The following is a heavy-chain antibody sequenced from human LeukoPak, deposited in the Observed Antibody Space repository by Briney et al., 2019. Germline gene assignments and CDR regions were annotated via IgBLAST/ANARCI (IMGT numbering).Heavy chain of an antibody. CDR2: IYYSGST. Sequence: AGGSLRLSCAASGFTFSSYAMSWVRQAPGKGLEWIGSIYYSGSTYYNPSLKSRVTISVDTSKNQFSLKLSSVTAADTAVYYCARHLYGSGSYYLDVWGKGTTVTVSS. D-gene: IGHD3-10*01. CDR3: ARHLYGSGSYYLDV. V-gene: IGHV4-59*05. CDR1: GFTFSSYA. J-gene: IGHJ6*03.